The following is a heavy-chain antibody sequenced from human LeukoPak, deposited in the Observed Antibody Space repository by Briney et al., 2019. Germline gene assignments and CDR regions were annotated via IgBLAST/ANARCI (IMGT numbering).Heavy chain of an antibody. CDR2: ISAYNGNT. CDR1: GYTFTRYG. Sequence: ASVKVSCKASGYTFTRYGTSWVRPAPGQGLECMGWISAYNGNTNYAQNLQGRVTMTTDTSTSTAYMELRSLRSDDTAVYCCARVPQSRYGSGSYYSPFDRFDPWGQGTLVTVSS. D-gene: IGHD3-10*01. CDR3: ARVPQSRYGSGSYYSPFDRFDP. J-gene: IGHJ5*02. V-gene: IGHV1-18*01.